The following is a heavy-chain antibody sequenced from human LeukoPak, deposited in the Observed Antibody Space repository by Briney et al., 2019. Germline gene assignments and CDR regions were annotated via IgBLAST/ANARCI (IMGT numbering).Heavy chain of an antibody. V-gene: IGHV3-7*01. CDR3: ARDRSLLGGNYYYYGMDV. CDR1: GFTFSSYW. D-gene: IGHD3-10*01. CDR2: IKQDGSEK. J-gene: IGHJ6*02. Sequence: GGSLRLSCAASGFTFSSYWMSWVRQAPGKGLEWVANIKQDGSEKYYVDSVKGRFTISRDNAKNSLYLQMNSLRAEDTAVYYCARDRSLLGGNYYYYGMDVWGQGTTVTVSS.